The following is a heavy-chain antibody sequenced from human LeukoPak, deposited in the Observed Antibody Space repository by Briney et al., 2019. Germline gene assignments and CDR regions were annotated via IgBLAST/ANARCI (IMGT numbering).Heavy chain of an antibody. CDR2: ISSSSSYI. Sequence: PGGSLRLSCAASGFTFSSYSMNWVRQAPGKGLEWVSSISSSSSYIYYADSVKGRFTISRDNAKNSLYLQMNSLGAEDTAVYYCARDRGTRNGKAFDIWGQGTMVTVSS. J-gene: IGHJ3*02. CDR1: GFTFSSYS. V-gene: IGHV3-21*01. CDR3: ARDRGTRNGKAFDI. D-gene: IGHD1-1*01.